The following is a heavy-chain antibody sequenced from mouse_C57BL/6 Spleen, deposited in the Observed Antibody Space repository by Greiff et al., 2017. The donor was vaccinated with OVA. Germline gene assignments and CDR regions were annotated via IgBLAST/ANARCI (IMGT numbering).Heavy chain of an antibody. CDR3: TRSGWLPLFDY. J-gene: IGHJ2*01. D-gene: IGHD2-2*01. Sequence: QVQLQQSGAELVRPGASVTLSCKASGYTFTDYEMHWVKQTPVHGLEWIGAIDPETGGTAYNQKFKGKAILTADKSSSTAYMELRSLTSEDSAVYYCTRSGWLPLFDYWGQGTTLTVSS. V-gene: IGHV1-15*01. CDR2: IDPETGGT. CDR1: GYTFTDYE.